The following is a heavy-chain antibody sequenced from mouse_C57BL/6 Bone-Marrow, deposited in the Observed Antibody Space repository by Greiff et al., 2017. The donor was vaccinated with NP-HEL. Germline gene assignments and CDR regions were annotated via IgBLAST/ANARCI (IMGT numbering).Heavy chain of an antibody. V-gene: IGHV5-4*01. CDR3: ARDADGGYYFDY. Sequence: VKLVESGGGLVKPGGSLKLSCAASGFTFSSYAMSWVRQTPEKRLEWVATISDGGSYTYYPDNVKGRFTISRDNAKNNLYLQMSHLKSEDTAMYYCARDADGGYYFDYWGQGTTLTVSS. CDR2: ISDGGSYT. J-gene: IGHJ2*01. CDR1: GFTFSSYA. D-gene: IGHD2-3*01.